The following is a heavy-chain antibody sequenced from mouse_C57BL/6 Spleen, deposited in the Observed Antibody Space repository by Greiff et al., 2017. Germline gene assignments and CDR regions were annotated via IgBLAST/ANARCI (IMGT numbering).Heavy chain of an antibody. Sequence: QVQLKQPGAELVRPGSSVKLSCKASGYTFTSYWMHWVKQRPIQGLEWIGNIDPSDSETHYNQKFKDKATLTVDKSSSTAYMQLSSLTSEDSAVYYCARKGHYDYEESYAMDYWGQGTSVTVSS. V-gene: IGHV1-52*01. CDR1: GYTFTSYW. CDR2: IDPSDSET. J-gene: IGHJ4*01. CDR3: ARKGHYDYEESYAMDY. D-gene: IGHD2-4*01.